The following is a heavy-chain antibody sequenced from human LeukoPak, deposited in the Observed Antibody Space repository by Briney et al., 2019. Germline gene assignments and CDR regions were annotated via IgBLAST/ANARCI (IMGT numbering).Heavy chain of an antibody. CDR1: GGTFSNYA. V-gene: IGHV1-69*13. Sequence: SVNVSLKASGGTFSNYAISWVRQAAGQGLEWMGGIIPIFGTANYAQKFQGRVTITADESTSTAYMELSSLRSEDTAVYYCAMSYSSSWYGAFDIWGQGTMVTVSS. J-gene: IGHJ3*02. CDR2: IIPIFGTA. D-gene: IGHD6-13*01. CDR3: AMSYSSSWYGAFDI.